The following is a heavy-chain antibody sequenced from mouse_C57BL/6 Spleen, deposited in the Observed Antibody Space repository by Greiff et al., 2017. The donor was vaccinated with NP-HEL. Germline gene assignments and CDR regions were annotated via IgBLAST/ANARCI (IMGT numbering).Heavy chain of an antibody. CDR1: GYTFTSYD. V-gene: IGHV1-85*01. CDR2: IYPRDGST. CDR3: ARSGNWYFDV. D-gene: IGHD4-1*01. J-gene: IGHJ1*03. Sequence: VQLQESGPELVKPGASVKLSCKASGYTFTSYDINWVKQRPGQGLEWIGWIYPRDGSTKYNETFKGKATLTVDTSSSTAYMELHSLTSEDSAVYVCARSGNWYFDVWGTGTTVTVSS.